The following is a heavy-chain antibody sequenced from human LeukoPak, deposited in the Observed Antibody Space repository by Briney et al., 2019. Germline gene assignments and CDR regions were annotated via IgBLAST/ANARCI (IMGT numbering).Heavy chain of an antibody. V-gene: IGHV3-7*04. CDR2: IKQDGSEQ. J-gene: IGHJ5*02. CDR3: ARGIASGIDFFDP. D-gene: IGHD6-13*01. CDR1: GFTFSTYW. Sequence: PGGSLRLSCAASGFTFSTYWMTWVRQAPGKGLEWVANIKQDGSEQYYVDSVKGRFTISRDNAKNSLYLQMNTLRAEDTAVYYCARGIASGIDFFDPWGQGTLVTVSS.